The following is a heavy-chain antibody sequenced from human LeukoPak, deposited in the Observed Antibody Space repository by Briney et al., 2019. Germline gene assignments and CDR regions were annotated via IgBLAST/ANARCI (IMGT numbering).Heavy chain of an antibody. V-gene: IGHV4-59*08. CDR2: IYYSGST. CDR3: ASLFGGSSKPFDY. J-gene: IGHJ4*02. CDR1: GGSISSYY. D-gene: IGHD3-16*01. Sequence: KASETLSLTCTVSGGSISSYYWSWIRQPPGKGLEWIGYIYYSGSTNYNPSLKSRVTISVDTSKNQFSLKLSSVTAADTAVYYCASLFGGSSKPFDYWGQGTLVTVSS.